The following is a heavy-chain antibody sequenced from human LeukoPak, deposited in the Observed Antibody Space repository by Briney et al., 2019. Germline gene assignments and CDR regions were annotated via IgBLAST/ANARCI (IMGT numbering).Heavy chain of an antibody. D-gene: IGHD3-10*01. CDR1: GFTFSTDW. CDR2: IKEDGSEK. Sequence: PGGSLRLSCAASGFTFSTDWMTWVRQAPGKGLEWVADIKEDGSEKYYVDSVKGRFTIFRDDAKKSLFLQMNSLRAEDTAVYYCARDRRYGSGSYSTYYGMDVWGQGTTVTVSS. J-gene: IGHJ6*02. CDR3: ARDRRYGSGSYSTYYGMDV. V-gene: IGHV3-7*01.